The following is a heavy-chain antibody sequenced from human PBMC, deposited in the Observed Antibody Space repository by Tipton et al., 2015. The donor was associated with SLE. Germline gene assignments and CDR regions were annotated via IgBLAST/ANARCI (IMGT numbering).Heavy chain of an antibody. V-gene: IGHV4-4*09. CDR2: IYTSGST. CDR1: GGSISSYY. J-gene: IGHJ6*02. D-gene: IGHD7-27*01. CDR3: ASLGMNYGMDV. Sequence: LRLSCTVSGGSISSYYWSWIRQPPGKGLEWIGYIYTSGSTNYNPSLKSRVTISVDTSKNQFSLKLSSVTAADTAVYYCASLGMNYGMDVWGQGTAVTVSS.